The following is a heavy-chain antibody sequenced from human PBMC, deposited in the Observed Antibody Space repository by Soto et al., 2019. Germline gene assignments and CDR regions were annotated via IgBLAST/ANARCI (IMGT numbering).Heavy chain of an antibody. V-gene: IGHV3-30-3*01. CDR2: IPYVGSTK. Sequence: WGSLRLSCAASGFTFSSYAMHWVRHAPGKGLDGVAAIPYVGSTKYYACALNGRLTISRDNSKNTLYLQMNSRRSEDTAGYYCARDSGYYDDSSGYYLYWGQGXLVPV. J-gene: IGHJ4*02. D-gene: IGHD3-22*01. CDR3: ARDSGYYDDSSGYYLY. CDR1: GFTFSSYA.